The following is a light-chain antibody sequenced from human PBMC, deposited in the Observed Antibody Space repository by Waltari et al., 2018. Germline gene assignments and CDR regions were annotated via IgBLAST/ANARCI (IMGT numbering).Light chain of an antibody. CDR2: DVS. CDR1: QSVSSN. CDR3: QQYNKWPPYT. V-gene: IGKV3-15*01. J-gene: IGKJ2*01. Sequence: IVMTQSPATLSVSPGEGATLSCRASQSVSSNLAWYQQKPGQAPRLLIYDVSTRVIGIPARFSGSGSGTEFTLTISSLQSEDFAVYYCQQYNKWPPYTFGQGTKLEIK.